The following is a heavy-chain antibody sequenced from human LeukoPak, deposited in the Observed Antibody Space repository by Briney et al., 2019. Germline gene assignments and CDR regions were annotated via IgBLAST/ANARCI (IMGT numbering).Heavy chain of an antibody. CDR3: ARAARNYGSHNWFDP. CDR2: INPNSGGT. Sequence: GASVKVSCKASGYTFTGYYMHWVRQAPGQGLEWMGWINPNSGGTNYAQKFQGRVTMTRDTSIGTAYMELSRLRSDDTAVYYCARAARNYGSHNWFDPWGQGTLVTVSS. V-gene: IGHV1-2*02. CDR1: GYTFTGYY. D-gene: IGHD1-7*01. J-gene: IGHJ5*02.